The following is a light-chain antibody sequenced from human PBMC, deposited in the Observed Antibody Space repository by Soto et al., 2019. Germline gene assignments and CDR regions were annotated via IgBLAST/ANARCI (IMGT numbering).Light chain of an antibody. Sequence: EIQMTQSPPTLSASLVYRITITCLASQGVSSWLAWYQLKAGLAPKLLMYKTSTLQSGVPSRFSGSGSGTEFTLTISSLQPDDFATYYCQQYNSFTWTFGQGTKVDIK. CDR3: QQYNSFTWT. CDR1: QGVSSW. J-gene: IGKJ1*01. CDR2: KTS. V-gene: IGKV1-5*03.